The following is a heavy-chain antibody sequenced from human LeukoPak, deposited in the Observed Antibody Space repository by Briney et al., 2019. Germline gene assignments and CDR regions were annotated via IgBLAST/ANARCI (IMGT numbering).Heavy chain of an antibody. V-gene: IGHV1-46*01. Sequence: GASVKVSCKASGYTFTSYYMHWVRQAPGQGLEWMGIINPSGGSTSYAQKFQGRVTMTRDTSTSTVYMELSSLRSEDTAVYYCARGKWRGVGGSPIPLIEYWGQGTLVTVSS. D-gene: IGHD3-16*01. CDR2: INPSGGST. CDR1: GYTFTSYY. J-gene: IGHJ4*02. CDR3: ARGKWRGVGGSPIPLIEY.